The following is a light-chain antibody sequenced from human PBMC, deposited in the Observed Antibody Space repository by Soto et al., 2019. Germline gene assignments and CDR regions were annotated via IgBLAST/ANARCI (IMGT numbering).Light chain of an antibody. Sequence: DIQMTQSPSTLSGSVGDRVTITCRASQTISSWLAWYQQKPGKAPKLLIYDASTLQSGVPSRYSGSGSGTEFTLTISNLQPDDFATYYCQQYESYSPWTFGQGTKVE. V-gene: IGKV1-5*01. CDR3: QQYESYSPWT. CDR1: QTISSW. J-gene: IGKJ1*01. CDR2: DAS.